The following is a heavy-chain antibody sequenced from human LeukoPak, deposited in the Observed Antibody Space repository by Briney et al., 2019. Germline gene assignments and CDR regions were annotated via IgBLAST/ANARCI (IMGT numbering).Heavy chain of an antibody. CDR1: GFTFSSYS. D-gene: IGHD3-10*01. CDR3: ASSRVRVLDGMDV. CDR2: ISSSSSYI. J-gene: IGHJ6*02. V-gene: IGHV3-21*01. Sequence: GGSLRLSCAASGFTFSSYSMNWVRQAPGKGLEWVSSISSSSSYIYYADSVKGQFTISRDNAKNSLYLQMNSPRAEDTAVYYCASSRVRVLDGMDVWGQGTTVTVSS.